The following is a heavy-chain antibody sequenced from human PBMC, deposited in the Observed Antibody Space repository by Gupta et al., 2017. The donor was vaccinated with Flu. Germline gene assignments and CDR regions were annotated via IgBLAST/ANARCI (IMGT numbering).Heavy chain of an antibody. CDR2: IYSGGST. CDR1: GFTVSSNY. V-gene: IGHV3-53*02. Sequence: EVQLVETGGGLIQPGGSLRLSCAASGFTVSSNYMGWVRQAPGKGLEWVSVIYSGGSTYYADSVKGRFTISRDNSKNTLYLQMNSLRAEDTAVYYCAREQQLFGVSYWFDPWGQGTLVTVSS. J-gene: IGHJ5*02. D-gene: IGHD6-13*01. CDR3: AREQQLFGVSYWFDP.